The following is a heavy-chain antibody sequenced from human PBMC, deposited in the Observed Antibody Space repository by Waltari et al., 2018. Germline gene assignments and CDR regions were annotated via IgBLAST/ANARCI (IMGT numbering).Heavy chain of an antibody. V-gene: IGHV3-23*04. CDR2: ISGYVTGT. Sequence: EVQVVESGGGLVQPGGCLRLSCVASGFTFSSYAITWVRQAPGKGLAWCSGISGYVTGTNYADSVKGRFSLARDNSKNTVYLEMNNLRVDDTAVYFCARVTLGGYPNGMDVWGQGTTVTVSS. D-gene: IGHD2-15*01. J-gene: IGHJ6*02. CDR3: ARVTLGGYPNGMDV. CDR1: GFTFSSYA.